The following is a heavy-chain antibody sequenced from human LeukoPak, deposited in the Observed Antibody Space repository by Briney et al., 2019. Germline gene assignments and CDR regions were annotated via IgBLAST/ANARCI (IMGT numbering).Heavy chain of an antibody. CDR3: AREKELWSAELFPAFDM. D-gene: IGHD3-10*01. V-gene: IGHV1-69*05. CDR1: GGTFNNYA. Sequence: ASVKVSCKASGGTFNNYAINWLRQAPGQGLEWMGGITPIFRTTHYTQRLQGRVTITTDESTSTAYMELSSLRSDDTAVYYCAREKELWSAELFPAFDMWGQGTMVTVSS. CDR2: ITPIFRTT. J-gene: IGHJ3*02.